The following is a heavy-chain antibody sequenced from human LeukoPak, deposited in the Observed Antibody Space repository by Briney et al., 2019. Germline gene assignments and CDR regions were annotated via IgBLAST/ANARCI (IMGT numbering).Heavy chain of an antibody. V-gene: IGHV3-23*01. CDR1: GVTLSTYA. CDR2: ISGSGGST. J-gene: IGHJ4*02. D-gene: IGHD2-2*03. Sequence: GGSLRLSCAASGVTLSTYAMSWARQAPGKGLEWVSGISGSGGSTYYADSVKGRFTISRDNSKNTLYLQMNSLRAEDTAVYYCAKEAGYCSTTTCYVDYWGQGILVTVSS. CDR3: AKEAGYCSTTTCYVDY.